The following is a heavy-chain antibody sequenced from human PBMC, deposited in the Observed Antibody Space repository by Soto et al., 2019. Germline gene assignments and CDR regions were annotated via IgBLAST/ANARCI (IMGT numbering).Heavy chain of an antibody. Sequence: QMHLQESGSGLVKPSQTLSLTCAVSGGSLSSSAYSWSWLRQPPGKGLEWIGFLYQSGSTYYNPSLKSRVTMSLDRPKNQFSLKLSSVTAADTAVYYCARELLFYDSDGFSWDDAFDIWGQGTMVTVSS. D-gene: IGHD3-22*01. CDR3: ARELLFYDSDGFSWDDAFDI. J-gene: IGHJ3*02. V-gene: IGHV4-30-2*01. CDR2: LYQSGST. CDR1: GGSLSSSAYS.